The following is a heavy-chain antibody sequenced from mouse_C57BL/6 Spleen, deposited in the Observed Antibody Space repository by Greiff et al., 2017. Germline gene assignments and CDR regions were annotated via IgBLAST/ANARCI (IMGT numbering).Heavy chain of an antibody. CDR1: GYTFTSYW. Sequence: QVQLQQPGAELVMPGASVKLSCKASGYTFTSYWMHWVKQRPGQGLEWIGEIDPSDSYTNYNQKFKGKSTLTVDKSSSTAYMQLSSLTSEDSAFYYCARAWGLRYYFDDWGQGTTLTVSS. CDR2: IDPSDSYT. D-gene: IGHD2-2*01. V-gene: IGHV1-69*01. CDR3: ARAWGLRYYFDD. J-gene: IGHJ2*01.